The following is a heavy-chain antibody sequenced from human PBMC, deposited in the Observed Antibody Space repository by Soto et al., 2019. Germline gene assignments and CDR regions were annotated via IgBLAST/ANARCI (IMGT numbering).Heavy chain of an antibody. Sequence: EVQLVESGGGLVKPGGSLRLSCAASGFTFSSYSMNWVRQAPGKGLEWVASISSSSSYIYYADSVKGRFTISRDNAKNSLYLQMNSLRAEDTAVYYCARSRSCGGDCHVFDYWGQGTLVTVSS. V-gene: IGHV3-21*01. CDR2: ISSSSSYI. J-gene: IGHJ4*02. CDR1: GFTFSSYS. D-gene: IGHD2-21*02. CDR3: ARSRSCGGDCHVFDY.